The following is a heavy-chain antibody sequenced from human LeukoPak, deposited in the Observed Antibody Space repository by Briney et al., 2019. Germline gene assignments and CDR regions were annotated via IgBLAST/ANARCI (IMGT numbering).Heavy chain of an antibody. CDR1: GFTFSGYP. D-gene: IGHD3-16*01. CDR3: AKEGGDAFDI. J-gene: IGHJ3*02. Sequence: PGKSLRLSCAASGFTFSGYPIHWVRQAPGKGLEWVAVISYDGSNKYYADSVKGRFTISRDNSKNTLYLQMNSLRAEDTAVYYCAKEGGDAFDIWGQGTMVTVSS. V-gene: IGHV3-30-3*02. CDR2: ISYDGSNK.